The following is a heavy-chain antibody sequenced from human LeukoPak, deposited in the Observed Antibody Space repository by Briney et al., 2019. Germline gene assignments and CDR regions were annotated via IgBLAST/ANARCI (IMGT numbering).Heavy chain of an antibody. Sequence: PSETLSLTCTVSGGSISSYYWSWIRQPAGKGLEWIGRIYTSGSTNYNPSLKSRVTMSVDTSKNKFSLKLSSVTAADTAVYYCARGLDLYNWNSFDPWGQGTLVTVPS. CDR3: ARGLDLYNWNSFDP. CDR1: GGSISSYY. D-gene: IGHD1-20*01. CDR2: IYTSGST. V-gene: IGHV4-4*07. J-gene: IGHJ5*02.